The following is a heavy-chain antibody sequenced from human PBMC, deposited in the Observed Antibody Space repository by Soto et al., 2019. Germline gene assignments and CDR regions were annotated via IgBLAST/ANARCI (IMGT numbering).Heavy chain of an antibody. CDR3: AHMLAYGCYVSSGYSFCDY. D-gene: IGHD3-22*01. J-gene: IGHJ4*01. CDR2: IYWDDDK. V-gene: IGHV2-5*02. Sequence: QITLKESGPPLVKPTQTLTLTCTFSGFSLSTSGVGVGWIRQPPGKALEWLALIYWDDDKRYSPSLKSRLTLTKDRYKIRVFLTTTNMDHVDTPTFSCAHMLAYGCYVSSGYSFCDYWGHRTLVTVSS. CDR1: GFSLSTSGVG.